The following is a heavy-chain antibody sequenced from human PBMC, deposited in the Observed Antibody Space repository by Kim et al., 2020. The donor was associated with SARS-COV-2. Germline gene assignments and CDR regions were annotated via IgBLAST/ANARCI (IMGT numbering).Heavy chain of an antibody. J-gene: IGHJ4*02. D-gene: IGHD2-15*01. CDR1: GGSFSGYY. Sequence: SETLSLTCAVYGGSFSGYYWSWIRQPPGKGLEWIGEINHSGSTNYNPSLKSRVTISVDTSKNQFSLKLSSVTAADTAVYYCARLGYCSGGSCYTPLRAVAGPPNFDYWGQGTLVTVSS. V-gene: IGHV4-34*01. CDR3: ARLGYCSGGSCYTPLRAVAGPPNFDY. CDR2: INHSGST.